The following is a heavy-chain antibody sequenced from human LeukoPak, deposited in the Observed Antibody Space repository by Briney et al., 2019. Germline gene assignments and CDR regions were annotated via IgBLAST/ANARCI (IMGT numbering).Heavy chain of an antibody. D-gene: IGHD3-10*01. V-gene: IGHV4-59*12. CDR3: AREFWSSRSGNLQAFHV. J-gene: IGHJ3*01. Sequence: SETLSLTCTVSGGSISSYYWSWIRQPPGKGLEWIGYIYYSGSTNYNPSLKSRVTISVDTSKNQFSLKLSSVTAADTAVYYCAREFWSSRSGNLQAFHVWGQGTMVTVSS. CDR2: IYYSGST. CDR1: GGSISSYY.